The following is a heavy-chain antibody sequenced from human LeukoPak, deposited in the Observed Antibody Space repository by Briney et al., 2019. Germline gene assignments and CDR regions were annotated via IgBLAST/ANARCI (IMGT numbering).Heavy chain of an antibody. D-gene: IGHD6-19*01. CDR1: GYTFTGYY. CDR2: INTNTGNP. CDR3: ARDDSTRAGLAVAGWDY. Sequence: ASVKVSCKASGYTFTGYYMHWVRQAPGQGLEWMGWINTNTGNPTYAQGFTGRFVFSLDTSVSTAYLQISSLKAEDTAVYYCARDDSTRAGLAVAGWDYWGQGTLVTVSS. J-gene: IGHJ4*02. V-gene: IGHV7-4-1*02.